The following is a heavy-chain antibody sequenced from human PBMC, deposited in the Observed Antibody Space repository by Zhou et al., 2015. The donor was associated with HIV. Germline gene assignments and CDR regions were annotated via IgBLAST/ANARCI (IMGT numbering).Heavy chain of an antibody. Sequence: RLVESGGGLVHPGGSLRLSCAASGFTFTNYYISWVRQAPGQELEWLADISPDGSNIYYVDSVRGRFTISRDNAKDSIYLQIDSLRAEDTAIYYCARDISWDNSWFHDFWGQGTVVTVSS. CDR3: ARDISWDNSWFHDF. CDR1: GFTFTNYY. CDR2: ISPDGSNI. V-gene: IGHV3-7*01. J-gene: IGHJ4*02. D-gene: IGHD2/OR15-2a*01.